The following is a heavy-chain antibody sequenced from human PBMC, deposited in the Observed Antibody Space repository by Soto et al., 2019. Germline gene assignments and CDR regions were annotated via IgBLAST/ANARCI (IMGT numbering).Heavy chain of an antibody. CDR1: GFAFSSYA. V-gene: IGHV3-30-3*01. CDR2: ISYDGSNK. Sequence: QVQLVESGGGVVQPGRSLRLSCAASGFAFSSYAMHWVRQASGKGLEWVAVISYDGSNKYYADSVKGRFTISRDNSKNTLYLQMNGLRAEDTAVYSCARDLSGSGDWGQGTLVTVSS. J-gene: IGHJ4*02. CDR3: ARDLSGSGD. D-gene: IGHD3-10*01.